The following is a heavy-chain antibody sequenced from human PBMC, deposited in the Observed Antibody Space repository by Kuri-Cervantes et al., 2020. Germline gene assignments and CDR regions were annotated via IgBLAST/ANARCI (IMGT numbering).Heavy chain of an antibody. CDR2: ISSSSSTI. J-gene: IGHJ4*02. CDR3: ARDYHGSGIFDY. D-gene: IGHD3-10*01. V-gene: IGHV3-48*02. Sequence: ETLSLTCAASGFTFSTYSMNWVRQAPGKGLEWVSYISSSSSTIYHADSAKGRFTISRDNAKNSLYLQMNSLRDEDTAVYYCARDYHGSGIFDYWGQGTLVTVSS. CDR1: GFTFSTYS.